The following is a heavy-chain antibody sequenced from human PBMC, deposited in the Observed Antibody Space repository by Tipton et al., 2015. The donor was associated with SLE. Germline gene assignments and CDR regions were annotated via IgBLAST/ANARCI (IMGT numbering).Heavy chain of an antibody. CDR2: IKSKTDGGTT. D-gene: IGHD3-16*01. CDR3: TTVLGITGSLDFDY. J-gene: IGHJ4*02. Sequence: AVSGFTFSNAWMSWVRQAPGKGLEWVGRIKSKTDGGTTDYAAPVKGRFTISRDDSKNTLYLQMNSLKTEDTAVYYCTTVLGITGSLDFDYWGQGTLVTVSS. V-gene: IGHV3-15*01. CDR1: GFTFSNAW.